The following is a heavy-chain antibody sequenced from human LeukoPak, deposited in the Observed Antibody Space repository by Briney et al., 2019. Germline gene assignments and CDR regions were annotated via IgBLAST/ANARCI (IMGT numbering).Heavy chain of an antibody. CDR3: AKDLSSGKYDSSGYHDY. CDR1: GFTFSSYS. Sequence: PGGSLRLSCAASGFTFSSYSMNWVRQAPGKGLEWVSAISGSGGSTYYADSVKGRFTISRDNSKNTLYLQMNSLRAEDTAVYHCAKDLSSGKYDSSGYHDYWGQGTLVTVSS. D-gene: IGHD3-22*01. CDR2: ISGSGGST. V-gene: IGHV3-23*01. J-gene: IGHJ4*02.